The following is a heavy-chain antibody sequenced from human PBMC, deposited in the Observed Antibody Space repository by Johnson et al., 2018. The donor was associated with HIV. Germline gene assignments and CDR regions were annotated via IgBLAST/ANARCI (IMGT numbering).Heavy chain of an antibody. J-gene: IGHJ3*02. CDR2: INSDGSST. V-gene: IGHV3-74*02. CDR1: GFTFSSYW. D-gene: IGHD6-19*01. CDR3: ARGGGGWEEGALDI. Sequence: VQLVESGGGLVQPGGSLRLSCTASGFTFSSYWMHWVRQAPGKGLVWVSRINSDGSSTRNADSVKGRFTISRDNAKNTLYLQMNSLRAEDTAVYYCARGGGGWEEGALDIWGQGTMVTVSS.